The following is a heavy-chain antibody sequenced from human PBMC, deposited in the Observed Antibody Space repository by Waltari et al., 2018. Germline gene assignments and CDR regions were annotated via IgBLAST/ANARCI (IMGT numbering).Heavy chain of an antibody. CDR3: ARDKGSSWYRGDAFDI. Sequence: QVQLQESGPGLVKPSETLSLTCTGSGCSISSYYWIWIRQAPGKGLEGIGYIYYSGSTNYNPSLKSRVTISVDTSKNQFSLKLSSVTAADTAVYYCARDKGSSWYRGDAFDIWGQGTMVTVSS. J-gene: IGHJ3*02. CDR1: GCSISSYY. D-gene: IGHD6-13*01. CDR2: IYYSGST. V-gene: IGHV4-59*01.